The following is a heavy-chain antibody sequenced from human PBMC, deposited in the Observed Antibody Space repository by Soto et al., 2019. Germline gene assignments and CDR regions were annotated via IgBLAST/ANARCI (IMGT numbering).Heavy chain of an antibody. V-gene: IGHV3-30*18. CDR3: AKDPGSGGSSDGWFDP. Sequence: QVQLVESGGGVVQPGRSLRLSCAASGFTFSSYGMHWVRQAPGKGLDWVAVISYDGSNKYYADSVKGRFTISRDNSKNTLYPQMNSLRAEDTAVYYCAKDPGSGGSSDGWFDPWGQGTLVTVAS. CDR2: ISYDGSNK. J-gene: IGHJ5*02. CDR1: GFTFSSYG. D-gene: IGHD6-19*01.